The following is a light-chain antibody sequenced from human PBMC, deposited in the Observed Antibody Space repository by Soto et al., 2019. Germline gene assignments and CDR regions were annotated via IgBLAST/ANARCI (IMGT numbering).Light chain of an antibody. V-gene: IGKV3-20*01. CDR1: QTFTSSS. J-gene: IGKJ4*02. Sequence: EIVLTQSPGTLSLSPGESGTLSCRAGQTFTSSSLAWYQQKPGQAPRLLMYGASNRASSIPDTLSGGGSGTDFTLSISRLEPEDVEVYYWHQYGSSPLTCGGGPKVEI. CDR2: GAS. CDR3: HQYGSSPLT.